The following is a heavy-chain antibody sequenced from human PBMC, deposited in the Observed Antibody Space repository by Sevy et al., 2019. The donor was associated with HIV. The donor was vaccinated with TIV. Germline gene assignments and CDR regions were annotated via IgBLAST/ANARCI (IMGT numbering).Heavy chain of an antibody. Sequence: GGSLRLSCAASGFSFSSYSVSWVRQAPGKGLEWVASIGSSNSYIYYADSVKGRFTISRDNAKTLLFLHMNTLRAEDTAVYYCAGSYSSSWYILYYFEYWGQGTPVTVSS. CDR2: IGSSNSYI. CDR1: GFSFSSYS. D-gene: IGHD6-13*01. J-gene: IGHJ4*02. V-gene: IGHV3-21*01. CDR3: AGSYSSSWYILYYFEY.